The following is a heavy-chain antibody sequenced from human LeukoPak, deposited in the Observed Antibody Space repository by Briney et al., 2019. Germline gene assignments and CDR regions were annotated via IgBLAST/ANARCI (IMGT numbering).Heavy chain of an antibody. V-gene: IGHV1-18*01. Sequence: GASVKVSCKASGYTFTSYDINWVRQATGQGIEWMGGISAYNGNTNYAQKFQGRVTMTTDTSTSTAYMELRSLRSDDTAVYYCARGESSSFGPWGQGTLVIVSS. CDR2: ISAYNGNT. CDR1: GYTFTSYD. CDR3: ARGESSSFGP. D-gene: IGHD6-13*01. J-gene: IGHJ5*02.